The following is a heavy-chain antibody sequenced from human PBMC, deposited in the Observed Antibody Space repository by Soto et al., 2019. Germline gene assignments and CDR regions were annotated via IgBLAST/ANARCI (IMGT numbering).Heavy chain of an antibody. V-gene: IGHV3-48*01. CDR1: GFTFSSYS. CDR2: ISSSSSTI. D-gene: IGHD2-2*01. Sequence: GGSLRLSCAASGFTFSSYSMNWVRQAPGKGLEWVSYISSSSSTIYYADSVKGRFTISRDNAKNSLYLQMNSLRAEDTAVYYCATDIVVVPAATLTAFDIWGQGKMVTVS. CDR3: ATDIVVVPAATLTAFDI. J-gene: IGHJ3*02.